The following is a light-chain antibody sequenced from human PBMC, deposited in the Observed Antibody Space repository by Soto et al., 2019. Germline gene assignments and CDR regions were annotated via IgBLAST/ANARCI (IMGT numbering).Light chain of an antibody. CDR2: GAS. Sequence: EIVMTQSPATLSVSQGERATLSCRASQSVSSNLAWYQQKPGQAPRLLIYGASTTATGIPARFSGSGSGTDFTLTISSLQSEDFAVYYCQHYNNWPITFGQGTRLEIK. J-gene: IGKJ5*01. CDR3: QHYNNWPIT. V-gene: IGKV3-15*01. CDR1: QSVSSN.